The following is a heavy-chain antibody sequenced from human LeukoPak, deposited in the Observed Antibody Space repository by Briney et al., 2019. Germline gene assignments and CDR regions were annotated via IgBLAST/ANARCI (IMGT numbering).Heavy chain of an antibody. V-gene: IGHV1-18*01. CDR3: ARVVVVPAATTSYYYGMDV. CDR1: GYNFISYG. J-gene: IGHJ6*02. D-gene: IGHD2-2*01. Sequence: ASVKVSCKASGYNFISYGISWVRQAPGQGLEWMGWISAYNGNTIYAQKLQGRVTMTTDTSTSTAYMELRSLRSDDTAVYYCARVVVVPAATTSYYYGMDVWGQGTTVTVSS. CDR2: ISAYNGNT.